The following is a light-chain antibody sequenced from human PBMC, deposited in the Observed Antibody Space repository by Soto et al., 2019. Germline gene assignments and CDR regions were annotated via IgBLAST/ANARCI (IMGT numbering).Light chain of an antibody. CDR3: QQASRFPLS. CDR1: QVINTH. Sequence: DIQMTQSPSSVSASVGDSVIITCRASQVINTHLAWYQQRPGRAPNLLIYVTSSLQSGVPSRFSGSGSGTDFPLTISSLQPEDSATYYCQQASRFPLSFGGGTKVDIK. J-gene: IGKJ4*01. V-gene: IGKV1D-12*01. CDR2: VTS.